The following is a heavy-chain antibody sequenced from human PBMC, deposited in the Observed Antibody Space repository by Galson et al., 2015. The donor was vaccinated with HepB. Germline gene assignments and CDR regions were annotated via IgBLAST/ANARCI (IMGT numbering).Heavy chain of an antibody. CDR2: INAGNGNT. D-gene: IGHD1-26*01. Sequence: SVKVSCKASGYTFTSYAMHWVRQAPGQRLEWMGWINAGNGNTKYSQKFQGRVTITRDTSASTAYMELSSLRSEDTAVYYCARGRGSSDAFDIWGQGTMVTVSS. CDR1: GYTFTSYA. CDR3: ARGRGSSDAFDI. J-gene: IGHJ3*02. V-gene: IGHV1-3*01.